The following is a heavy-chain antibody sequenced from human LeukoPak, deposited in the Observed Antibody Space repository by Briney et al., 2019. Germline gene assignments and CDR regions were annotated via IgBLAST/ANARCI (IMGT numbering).Heavy chain of an antibody. J-gene: IGHJ5*02. CDR3: ASAGRITIFGVVIRRLNWFDP. CDR1: GGSISSSSYY. V-gene: IGHV4-39*01. CDR2: IYYSGST. Sequence: SETLSLTCTVSGGSISSSSYYWGWLREPPGTGVEWVGSIYYSGSTYYNPSLKSRVTISVDTSKNQFSLKLSSVTAADTAVYYCASAGRITIFGVVIRRLNWFDPWGQGTLVTVSS. D-gene: IGHD3-3*01.